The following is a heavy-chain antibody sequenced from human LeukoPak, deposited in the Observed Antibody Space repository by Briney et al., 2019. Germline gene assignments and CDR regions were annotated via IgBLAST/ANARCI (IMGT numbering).Heavy chain of an antibody. Sequence: ASVKVSCKASGYTFTGYYMHWVRQAPGQGLEWMGYINPNNGDPHYAQKFQGRVTMTRDTSISTAYMELSSLRSDDTAFYYCTRDASRTHFDSWGQGTLVTVSS. J-gene: IGHJ4*02. D-gene: IGHD6-13*01. V-gene: IGHV1-2*02. CDR2: INPNNGDP. CDR3: TRDASRTHFDS. CDR1: GYTFTGYY.